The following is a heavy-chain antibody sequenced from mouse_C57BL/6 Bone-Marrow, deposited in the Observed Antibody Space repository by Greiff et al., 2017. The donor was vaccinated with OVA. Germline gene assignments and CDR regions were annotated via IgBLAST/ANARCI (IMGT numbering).Heavy chain of an antibody. Sequence: VQLKESGPELVKPGASVKISCKASGYSFTDYNMNWVKQSNGKSLEWIGVINPNYDTTSYNQKFKGKATLTVDQSSSTAYMQLNRLTSEDSAVYYCARERGWVYWYFDVWGTGTTVTVSS. CDR1: GYSFTDYN. CDR3: ARERGWVYWYFDV. D-gene: IGHD3-3*01. CDR2: INPNYDTT. J-gene: IGHJ1*03. V-gene: IGHV1-39*01.